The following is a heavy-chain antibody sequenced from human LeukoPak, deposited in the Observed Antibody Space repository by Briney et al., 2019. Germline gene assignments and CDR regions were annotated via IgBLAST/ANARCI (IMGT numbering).Heavy chain of an antibody. V-gene: IGHV4-61*02. D-gene: IGHD6-13*01. Sequence: SETLSLTCTVSGGSISSGSYYWSWIRQPAGKGLEWIGRIYTSGTTNYNPSLKSRVTISVDTSKNQFSLKLSSVTAADTAVYYCARIGGSAAGIIAEYFQHWGQGTLVTVSS. CDR1: GGSISSGSYY. CDR3: ARIGGSAAGIIAEYFQH. J-gene: IGHJ1*01. CDR2: IYTSGTT.